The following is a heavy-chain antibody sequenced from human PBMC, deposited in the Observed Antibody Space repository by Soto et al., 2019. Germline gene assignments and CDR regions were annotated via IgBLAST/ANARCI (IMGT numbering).Heavy chain of an antibody. J-gene: IGHJ3*02. CDR3: AREGQWLVLGAFDI. CDR2: IYYSGST. CDR1: GGSISSGGYY. V-gene: IGHV4-31*03. Sequence: PSETLSLTCTVSGGSISSGGYYWSWIRQHPGKGLEWIGYIYYSGSTYYNPSLKSRVTISVDTSKNQFSLKLSSVTAADTAVYYCAREGQWLVLGAFDIWGQGTMVTVSS. D-gene: IGHD6-19*01.